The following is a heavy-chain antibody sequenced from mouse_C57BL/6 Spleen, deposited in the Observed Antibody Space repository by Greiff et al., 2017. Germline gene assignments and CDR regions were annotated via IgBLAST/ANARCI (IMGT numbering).Heavy chain of an antibody. CDR3: ASSMVTTDYAMDY. CDR2: IWSDGST. Sequence: VKLMESGPGLVAPSQSLSITCTVSGFSLTSYGVHWVRQPPGKGLEWLVVIWSDGSTTYNSALKSRLSISKDNSKSQVFLKMNSLQTDDTAMYYCASSMVTTDYAMDYWGQGTSVTVSS. CDR1: GFSLTSYG. V-gene: IGHV2-6*03. D-gene: IGHD2-2*01. J-gene: IGHJ4*01.